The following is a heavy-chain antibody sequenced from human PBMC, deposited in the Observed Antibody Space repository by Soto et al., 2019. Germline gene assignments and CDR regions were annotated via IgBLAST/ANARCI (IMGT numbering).Heavy chain of an antibody. CDR3: ARGVGYNWNYYYYYYMDV. Sequence: SETLSLTCTVSGGSISSSSYYWGWIRQPPGKGLEWIGSIYYSGSTYYNPSLKSRVTISVDTSKNQFSLKLSSVTAADTAVYYCARGVGYNWNYYYYYYMDVWGKGTTVTVSS. CDR1: GGSISSSSYY. CDR2: IYYSGST. J-gene: IGHJ6*03. V-gene: IGHV4-39*01. D-gene: IGHD1-1*01.